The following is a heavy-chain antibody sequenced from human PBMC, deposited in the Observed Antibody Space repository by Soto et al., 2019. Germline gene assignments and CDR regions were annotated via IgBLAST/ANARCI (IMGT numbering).Heavy chain of an antibody. D-gene: IGHD6-13*01. Sequence: APVKGSRKASAFTVYYLHWVRQAPGQGLEWMGRINPNTGVTNYAQRFQGRVTMTSDTSITTAFMDLSTVDFDDTAVYYYALERQLSSPSDDCEIWHQGPRGTVSS. J-gene: IGHJ3*02. CDR3: ALERQLSSPSDDCEI. V-gene: IGHV1-2*02. CDR1: AFTVYY. CDR2: INPNTGVT.